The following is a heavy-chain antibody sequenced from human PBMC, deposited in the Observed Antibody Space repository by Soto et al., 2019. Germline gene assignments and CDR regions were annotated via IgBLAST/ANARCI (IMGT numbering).Heavy chain of an antibody. V-gene: IGHV3-64D*06. J-gene: IGHJ4*02. CDR3: VKRWGARWDDEDY. D-gene: IGHD1-1*01. CDR1: GFSFTTYG. Sequence: EVQLVESGGGLVQPGGSLRLSCSASGFSFTTYGMHWVRQAPGKGLEYVSAIRSDGGSTYYADSVKGRFTISRDNSKNVLYLQMSSTGPEDTAVYYCVKRWGARWDDEDYWGQATLVTVSS. CDR2: IRSDGGST.